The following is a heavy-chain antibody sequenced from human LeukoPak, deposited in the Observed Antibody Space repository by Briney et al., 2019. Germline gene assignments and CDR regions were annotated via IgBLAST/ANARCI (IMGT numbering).Heavy chain of an antibody. J-gene: IGHJ5*02. CDR3: ARLLEYYPNWFDP. Sequence: SETLSLTCTVSGDSLSYYYWSWIRQPAGKGLDWIGRIYSSGTTDYNSSLQSRVTMSLDTSKNQFSLKLRSVTAADTAVYYCARLLEYYPNWFDPWGQGTLVTVSS. D-gene: IGHD3-10*01. CDR2: IYSSGTT. V-gene: IGHV4-4*07. CDR1: GDSLSYYY.